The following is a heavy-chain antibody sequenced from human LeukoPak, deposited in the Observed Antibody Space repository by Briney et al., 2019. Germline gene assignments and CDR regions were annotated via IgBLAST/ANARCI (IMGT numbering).Heavy chain of an antibody. Sequence: ASVKVSCKASGYTFTSYDINWVRQATGQGLEWMGWMNPNSGNTGYAQEFQGRVTMTRNTSISTAYMELSSVRSEDTAVYYCARGPKWLALIWGQGTMVTVSS. CDR1: GYTFTSYD. D-gene: IGHD6-19*01. J-gene: IGHJ3*02. CDR3: ARGPKWLALI. V-gene: IGHV1-8*01. CDR2: MNPNSGNT.